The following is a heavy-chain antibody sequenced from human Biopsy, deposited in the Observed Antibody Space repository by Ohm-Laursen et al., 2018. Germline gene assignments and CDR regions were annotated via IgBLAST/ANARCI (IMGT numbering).Heavy chain of an antibody. J-gene: IGHJ5*02. D-gene: IGHD3-22*01. CDR1: GGSIRNNNYY. V-gene: IGHV4-39*01. Sequence: GTLSLTCTVSGGSIRNNNYYWGWIRQPPVKGLERIGSIFYRGSTHYKPSLKSRVNISVDKTKNQFSLKLNSVTAADTAVYYCARDYDTSGYYYVSWGQGTLVTVSS. CDR3: ARDYDTSGYYYVS. CDR2: IFYRGST.